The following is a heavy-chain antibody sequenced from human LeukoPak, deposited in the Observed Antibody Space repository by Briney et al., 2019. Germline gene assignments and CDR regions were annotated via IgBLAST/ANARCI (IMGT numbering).Heavy chain of an antibody. V-gene: IGHV4-39*02. D-gene: IGHD3-10*01. Sequence: SETLSLTCTVSGGSISSSSYYWGWIRQPPGKGLEWIGSIYYSGSTYYNPSLKSRVTISVDTSKNQFSLKLSSVTAADTAVYYCARDGYYGSGSFYFDYWGQGTLVTVSS. CDR3: ARDGYYGSGSFYFDY. CDR1: GGSISSSSYY. CDR2: IYYSGST. J-gene: IGHJ4*02.